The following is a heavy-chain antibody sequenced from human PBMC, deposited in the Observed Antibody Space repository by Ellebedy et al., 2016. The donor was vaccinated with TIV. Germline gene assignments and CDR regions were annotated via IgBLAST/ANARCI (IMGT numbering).Heavy chain of an antibody. Sequence: ASVKVSCKVSGYTFTSYDINWVRQATGQGLEWMGWMNPNSGNTGYAQKFQGRVTMTRNTSISTAYMELSSLRSEDTAVYYCAKEIVGGGTGDYWGQGTLLTVSS. CDR2: MNPNSGNT. J-gene: IGHJ4*02. V-gene: IGHV1-8*01. D-gene: IGHD1-26*01. CDR1: GYTFTSYD. CDR3: AKEIVGGGTGDY.